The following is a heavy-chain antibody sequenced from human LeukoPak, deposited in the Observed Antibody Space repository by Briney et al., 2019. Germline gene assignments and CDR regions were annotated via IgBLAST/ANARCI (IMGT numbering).Heavy chain of an antibody. CDR2: IKQDGSEK. J-gene: IGHJ4*02. Sequence: GGSLRLSCAASGFTFSSYWMSWVRQAPGKGLEWVANIKQDGSEKYYVDSVKGRFTISRDNAKNSLYLQMNSLRAEDTAVYYCARVGYYYGSGSYYKPEDYWGQGTLVTVSS. CDR1: GFTFSSYW. CDR3: ARVGYYYGSGSYYKPEDY. V-gene: IGHV3-7*01. D-gene: IGHD3-10*01.